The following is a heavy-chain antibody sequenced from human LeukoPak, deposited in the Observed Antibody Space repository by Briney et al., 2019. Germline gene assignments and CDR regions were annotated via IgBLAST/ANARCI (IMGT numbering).Heavy chain of an antibody. CDR1: GFTFDDYG. Sequence: PGGSLRLSCAASGFTFDDYGMSWVRQAPGKGLEWVSGINWNGGSTGYADSVKGRFTISRDNAKNSLYLQMNSLRAEDTALYYCARVGGGYHVTEYFQHWGQGTLVTVSS. V-gene: IGHV3-20*04. J-gene: IGHJ1*01. D-gene: IGHD3-22*01. CDR3: ARVGGGYHVTEYFQH. CDR2: INWNGGST.